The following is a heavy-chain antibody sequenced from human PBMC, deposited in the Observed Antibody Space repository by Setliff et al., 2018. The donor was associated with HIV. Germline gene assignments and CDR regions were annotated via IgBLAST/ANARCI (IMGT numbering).Heavy chain of an antibody. V-gene: IGHV4-34*01. Sequence: SETLSLTCAVYGGSFSGYYWSWIRQPPGKGLEWIGEINHDRTTNYNPSLKSRVTISVDTSKNQFSLTLNSVTAADTAVYYCARLGAEDLSDYDWVDYWGQGTLVTVSS. D-gene: IGHD5-12*01. CDR1: GGSFSGYY. J-gene: IGHJ4*02. CDR2: INHDRTT. CDR3: ARLGAEDLSDYDWVDY.